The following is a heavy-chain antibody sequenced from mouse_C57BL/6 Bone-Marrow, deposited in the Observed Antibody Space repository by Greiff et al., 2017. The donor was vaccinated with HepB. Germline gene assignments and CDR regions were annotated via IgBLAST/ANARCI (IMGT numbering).Heavy chain of an antibody. V-gene: IGHV5-2*01. CDR1: EYEFPSHD. D-gene: IGHD2-4*01. J-gene: IGHJ3*01. CDR2: INSDGGST. Sequence: DVHLVESGGGLVQPGESLKLSCESNEYEFPSHDMSWVRKNPEKRLGLVAAINSDGGSTYYPDTMERRFIISRDNTKKTLYLQMSSLRSEDTALFCSNYDERFAYWGQGTLVTVSA. CDR3: NYDERFAY.